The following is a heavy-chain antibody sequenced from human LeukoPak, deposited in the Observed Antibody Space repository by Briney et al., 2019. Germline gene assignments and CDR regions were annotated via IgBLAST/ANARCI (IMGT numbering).Heavy chain of an antibody. CDR2: ITGSGGST. V-gene: IGHV3-23*01. CDR3: AKDKNKLGTVAFDI. CDR1: GFTFSSYA. Sequence: GGSLRLSCAASGFTFSSYAMSWVRQAPGKGLEWVSVITGSGGSTYYADSVKGRFTISRDNSKNTLSLQMNSLRAEDTAVYHCAKDKNKLGTVAFDIWGQGTMVTVSS. D-gene: IGHD1-26*01. J-gene: IGHJ3*02.